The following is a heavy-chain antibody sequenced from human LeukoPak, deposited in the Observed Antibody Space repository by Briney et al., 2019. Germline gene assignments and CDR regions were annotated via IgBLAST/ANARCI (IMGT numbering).Heavy chain of an antibody. CDR2: INPNSGGT. V-gene: IGHV1-2*02. J-gene: IGHJ4*02. D-gene: IGHD6-13*01. CDR3: ARDIISASSNWDY. CDR1: GYTFTDHY. Sequence: ASVKVSCKASGYTFTDHYIHWVRQAPGQGLEWMGWINPNSGGTNYAQSFQGRVTMTRDTSISTAYMELSGLVFDDTAIYYCARDIISASSNWDYWGQGTRVAVSS.